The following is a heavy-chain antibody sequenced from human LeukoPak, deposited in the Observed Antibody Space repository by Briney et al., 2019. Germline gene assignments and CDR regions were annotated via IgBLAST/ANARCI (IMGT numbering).Heavy chain of an antibody. J-gene: IGHJ4*02. Sequence: SGGSLRLSCAASGFTFSSYGMHWVGQAPGKGLEWVAVIWYDGSNKYYADSVKGRFTISRDNSKNTLYLQMNSLRAEDTAVYYCARGSLSWYYDSSGLIDYWGQGTLVTVSS. V-gene: IGHV3-33*01. CDR2: IWYDGSNK. CDR3: ARGSLSWYYDSSGLIDY. D-gene: IGHD3-22*01. CDR1: GFTFSSYG.